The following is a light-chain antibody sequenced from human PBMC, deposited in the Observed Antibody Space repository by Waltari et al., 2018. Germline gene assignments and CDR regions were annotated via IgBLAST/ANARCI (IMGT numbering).Light chain of an antibody. V-gene: IGKV3-15*01. Sequence: EVVLTQSPATLSVSPEERATLSCRASQSVSRNLAWYQQRPGQATRLLMHDVSPRATGVPARFSGSGSGTEFTLTISSLQSEDIAVYYCQQYGSWPLTFGGGTTVEIK. J-gene: IGKJ4*01. CDR3: QQYGSWPLT. CDR2: DVS. CDR1: QSVSRN.